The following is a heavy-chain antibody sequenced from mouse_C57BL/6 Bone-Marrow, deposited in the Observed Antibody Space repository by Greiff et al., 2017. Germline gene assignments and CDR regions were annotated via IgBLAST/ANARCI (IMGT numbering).Heavy chain of an antibody. D-gene: IGHD2-2*01. CDR2: IDPETGGT. Sequence: VQLQPSGAELVRPGASVTLSCKASGYTFTDYEMHWVKQTPVHGLEWIGAIDPETGGTAYTQKFKGKAILTADNSSSTAYMELSRLASEYSAVYYGTRRGDGYDGAWFAYWGQGTLVTVSA. CDR1: GYTFTDYE. J-gene: IGHJ3*01. CDR3: TRRGDGYDGAWFAY. V-gene: IGHV1-15*01.